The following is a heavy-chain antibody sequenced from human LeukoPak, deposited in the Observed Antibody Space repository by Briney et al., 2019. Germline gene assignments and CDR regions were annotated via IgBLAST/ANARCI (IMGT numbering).Heavy chain of an antibody. CDR2: IFTSGST. Sequence: PSETLSLTCTVSGGTISSYCWSWVRQPPGQGLEWIGYIFTSGSTDYNPSLKSRVTMSVDTSKNQLSMELRFLTAADTAVYYCATSHDVKTAPYDLWGQGTLVTVSS. J-gene: IGHJ5*02. D-gene: IGHD2-21*01. CDR1: GGTISSYC. CDR3: ATSHDVKTAPYDL. V-gene: IGHV4-4*09.